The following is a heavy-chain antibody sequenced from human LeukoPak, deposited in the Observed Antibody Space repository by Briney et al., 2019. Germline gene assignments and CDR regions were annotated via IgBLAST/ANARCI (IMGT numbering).Heavy chain of an antibody. CDR3: ARDKFRSASDYSSGWNWFDP. CDR2: IYTSGST. CDR1: GGSISSYY. J-gene: IGHJ5*02. D-gene: IGHD6-19*01. Sequence: SETLSLTCTVSGGSISSYYWSWIRQPAGKGLEWIGRIYTSGSTNYNPSLKSRVTMSVDTSKNQFSLKLSSVTAADTAVYYCARDKFRSASDYSSGWNWFDPWGQRTLVTVSS. V-gene: IGHV4-4*07.